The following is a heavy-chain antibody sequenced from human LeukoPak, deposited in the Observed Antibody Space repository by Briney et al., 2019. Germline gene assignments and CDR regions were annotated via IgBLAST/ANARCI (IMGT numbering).Heavy chain of an antibody. CDR1: GFTFDDYA. J-gene: IGHJ4*02. V-gene: IGHV3-9*01. Sequence: SLRLSCAASGFTFDDYAMHWVRQAPGKGLEWVSGISWNSGSIGYADSVKGRFTISRDNAKNSLYLQMNSLRAEDTALYYCAEDIGDDGDYYFDYWGQGTLVTVSS. CDR3: AEDIGDDGDYYFDY. CDR2: ISWNSGSI. D-gene: IGHD4-17*01.